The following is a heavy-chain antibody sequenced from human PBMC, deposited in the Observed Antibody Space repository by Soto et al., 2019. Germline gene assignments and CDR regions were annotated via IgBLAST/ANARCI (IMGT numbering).Heavy chain of an antibody. CDR1: GDTFTDYY. J-gene: IGHJ4*02. CDR3: ARGGHVVVVTAALDY. V-gene: IGHV1-46*01. Sequence: QVQLVQSGAEVKKPGASVKVSCKASGDTFTDYYIHWVRQAPGQGLEWMGTVNPSGGHTTYAQHFLGRMSMTRDTSTSALYMELTSLTSEDTAIYYCARGGHVVVVTAALDYWGQGTLVTVSS. D-gene: IGHD2-21*02. CDR2: VNPSGGHT.